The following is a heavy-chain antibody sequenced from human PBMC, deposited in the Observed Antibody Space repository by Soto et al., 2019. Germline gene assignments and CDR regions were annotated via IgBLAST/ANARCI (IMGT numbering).Heavy chain of an antibody. CDR2: ISAYNGNI. V-gene: IGHV1-18*01. J-gene: IGHJ4*02. CDR3: ARSGSSGNLREFDS. CDR1: AYTFTNYG. Sequence: QVQLVQSGGEVKKPGASVKVSCKASAYTFTNYGISWVRQAPGQGLEWMGWISAYNGNINYAQKFRGRVTMTTDTSTSSAYLEVRSLRSDDTAVYYCARSGSSGNLREFDSWGQVTLVTVSS. D-gene: IGHD6-13*01.